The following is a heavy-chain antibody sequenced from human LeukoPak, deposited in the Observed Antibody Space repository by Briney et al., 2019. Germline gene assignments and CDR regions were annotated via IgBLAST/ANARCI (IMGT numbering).Heavy chain of an antibody. CDR1: GFSFSSYA. D-gene: IGHD6-13*01. CDR2: ITNSGDST. Sequence: QPGGSLRLSCAASGFSFSSYAMSWVRQAPGKGLKWVSGITNSGDSTYYADSVKGRFTISRDNSKNTLYLQMNSLRAEDTAVYYCAALAAAWRDYWGQGTPVTVSS. J-gene: IGHJ4*02. CDR3: AALAAAWRDY. V-gene: IGHV3-23*01.